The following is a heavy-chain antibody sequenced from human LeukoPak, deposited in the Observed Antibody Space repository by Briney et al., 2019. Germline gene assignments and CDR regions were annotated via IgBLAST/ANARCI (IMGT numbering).Heavy chain of an antibody. D-gene: IGHD1-26*01. J-gene: IGHJ4*02. Sequence: GSLRLSCAASGFTFSNYAMSWVRQAPGRGLEWFSAITGGSGSSTYYADSVKGRFTISRDNSKNTLYLQVSSLRAEDTAVYYCAKGSAGARPYFFDYWGQGTLVTVSS. CDR3: AKGSAGARPYFFDY. CDR2: ITGGSGSST. CDR1: GFTFSNYA. V-gene: IGHV3-23*01.